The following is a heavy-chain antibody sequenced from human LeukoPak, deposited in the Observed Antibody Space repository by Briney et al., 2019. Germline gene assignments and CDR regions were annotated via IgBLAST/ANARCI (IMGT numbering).Heavy chain of an antibody. D-gene: IGHD2-2*01. CDR2: TWYDGSNK. V-gene: IGHV3-33*01. CDR3: ARKYQFGAGYYYYGMDV. J-gene: IGHJ6*02. CDR1: GFTFSSYG. Sequence: AGGSLRLSCAASGFTFSSYGMHWVRQAPGRGREWVAVTWYDGSNKYYAESVKGRFTISRDNSKNTLYLQMNSLRAEDTAVYYCARKYQFGAGYYYYGMDVWGQGTTVTVSS.